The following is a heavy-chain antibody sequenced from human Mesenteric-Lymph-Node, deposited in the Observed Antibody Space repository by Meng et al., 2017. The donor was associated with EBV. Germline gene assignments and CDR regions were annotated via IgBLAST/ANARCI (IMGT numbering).Heavy chain of an antibody. CDR3: ARDYGTSRPFEY. D-gene: IGHD1/OR15-1a*01. J-gene: IGHJ4*02. CDR1: GDSVSSTGAA. Sequence: LQQSGARPLKPAQTLSTTWSISGDSVSSTGAAWNWIRQSSSRGLEWLGRTYYRSKWYNDYAVSVKGRIAINPDTSKTQFFLQLNSVTPEDTAVYYCARDYGTSRPFEYWGQGILVTVSS. V-gene: IGHV6-1*01. CDR2: TYYRSKWYN.